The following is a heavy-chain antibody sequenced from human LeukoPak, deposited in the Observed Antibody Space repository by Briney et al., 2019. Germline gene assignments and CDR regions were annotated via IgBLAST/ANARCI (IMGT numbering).Heavy chain of an antibody. D-gene: IGHD3-3*01. J-gene: IGHJ4*02. CDR1: GFTFSSYG. CDR3: AEGSGYYHHRGYYFDY. CDR2: IWYDGSNK. V-gene: IGHV3-33*06. Sequence: GRSLRLSCSASGFTFSSYGMHWVRQAPGKGLEWVAVIWYDGSNKYYADSVKGRFTISRDNSKNTLYLQMNSLRAEDTAVYYCAEGSGYYHHRGYYFDYWGQGTLVTVSS.